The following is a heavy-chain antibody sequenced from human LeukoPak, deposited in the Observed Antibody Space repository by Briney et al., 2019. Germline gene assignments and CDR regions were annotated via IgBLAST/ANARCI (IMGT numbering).Heavy chain of an antibody. J-gene: IGHJ4*02. Sequence: SVKVSCKASGGTFSSYAISWVRQAPGQGLEWMGGIIPIFGTANYAQKFQGRVTITADKSTSTAYMELSSLRSEDTAVYYCARAFDSSGSFNYWGQATLVTVSS. CDR1: GGTFSSYA. CDR2: IIPIFGTA. CDR3: ARAFDSSGSFNY. D-gene: IGHD3-22*01. V-gene: IGHV1-69*06.